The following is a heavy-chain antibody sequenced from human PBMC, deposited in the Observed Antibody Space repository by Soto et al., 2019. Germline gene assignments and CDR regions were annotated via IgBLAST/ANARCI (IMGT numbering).Heavy chain of an antibody. V-gene: IGHV1-18*01. CDR2: ISAYNGNT. Sequence: ASVQVSCKASGYTFTSYGISWVRQAPGQGLEWMGWISAYNGNTNYAQKLQGRVTITADESTSTAYMELSSLRSEDTAVYYCARSYCGGDCYYVGSAFDIWGQGTMVTVS. CDR3: ARSYCGGDCYYVGSAFDI. CDR1: GYTFTSYG. D-gene: IGHD2-21*02. J-gene: IGHJ3*02.